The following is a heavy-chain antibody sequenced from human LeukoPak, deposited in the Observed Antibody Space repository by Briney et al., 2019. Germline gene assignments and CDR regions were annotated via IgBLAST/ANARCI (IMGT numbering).Heavy chain of an antibody. V-gene: IGHV4-34*01. J-gene: IGHJ5*02. CDR3: ARGASGYYRQDWFDP. Sequence: SETLSLTCAVYGGSFSGYYWSWIRQPPGEGLEWIGEINHSGSTNYNPSLKSRVTISVDTSKNQFSLKLSSVTAADTAVYYCARGASGYYRQDWFDPWGQGTLVTVSS. CDR1: GGSFSGYY. D-gene: IGHD3-22*01. CDR2: INHSGST.